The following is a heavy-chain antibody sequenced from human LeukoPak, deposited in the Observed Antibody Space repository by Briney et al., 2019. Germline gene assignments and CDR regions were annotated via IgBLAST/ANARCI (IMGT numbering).Heavy chain of an antibody. CDR2: ISYDGSNK. Sequence: GSLRLSCAASGFTFSSYAMHWVRQAPGKGLEWVAVISYDGSNKYYADSVKGRFTISRDNSKNTLYLQMNSLRAEDTAVYYCARESGLYSSSWYYFDYWGQGTLVTVSS. D-gene: IGHD6-13*01. CDR1: GFTFSSYA. V-gene: IGHV3-30-3*01. CDR3: ARESGLYSSSWYYFDY. J-gene: IGHJ4*02.